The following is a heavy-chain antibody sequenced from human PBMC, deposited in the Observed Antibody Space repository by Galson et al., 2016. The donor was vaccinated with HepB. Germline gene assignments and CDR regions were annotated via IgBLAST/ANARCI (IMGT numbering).Heavy chain of an antibody. J-gene: IGHJ4*02. D-gene: IGHD3-10*01. CDR3: LGFGY. V-gene: IGHV3-20*04. Sequence: SLRLSCAASGFRFDYIGMGWLRQAPGKGLEWVSGINWGGDTTGYADSVKGRFTISRDNAKNSLFLQMNSLRAEDTAFYYCLGFGYWGQGTLVTVSS. CDR2: INWGGDTT. CDR1: GFRFDYIG.